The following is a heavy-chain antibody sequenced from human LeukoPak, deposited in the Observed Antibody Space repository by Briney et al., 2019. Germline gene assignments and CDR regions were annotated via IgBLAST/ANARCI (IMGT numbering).Heavy chain of an antibody. D-gene: IGHD6-13*01. CDR1: GGSFSGYY. CDR3: ARLEDDYSSSWYY. Sequence: SETLSLTCAVYGGSFSGYYWSWIRQPPGKGLEWIGEINHSGSTNYNPSLKSRVTISVDTSRNQFSLKLSSVTAADTAVYYCARLEDDYSSSWYYWGQGTLVTVSS. J-gene: IGHJ4*02. CDR2: INHSGST. V-gene: IGHV4-34*01.